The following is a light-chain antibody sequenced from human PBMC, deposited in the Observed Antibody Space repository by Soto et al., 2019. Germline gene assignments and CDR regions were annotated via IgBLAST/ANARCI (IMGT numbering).Light chain of an antibody. CDR3: QHYIRAPYT. V-gene: IGKV1-27*01. Sequence: DIPMTQSPSSLSASVGDRVTITCRASQDIRSYLAWYQQKPGKVPKLLIYAVSTLQSGVPSRFSGGGSGSDFTLTISSLHPEDVATYYFQHYIRAPYTFGQGTKLEI. CDR1: QDIRSY. J-gene: IGKJ2*01. CDR2: AVS.